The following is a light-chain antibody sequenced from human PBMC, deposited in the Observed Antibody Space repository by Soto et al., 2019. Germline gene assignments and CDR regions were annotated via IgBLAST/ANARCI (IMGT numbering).Light chain of an antibody. CDR2: VGTGGIVG. CDR3: GADHGSGSNFPHLV. V-gene: IGLV9-49*01. CDR1: SGYSNYK. J-gene: IGLJ2*01. Sequence: QLVLTQPPSASASLGASVTLTCTLSSGYSNYKVDWYQQRPGKGPRFVMRVGTGGIVGSKGDGIPDRFSVLGSGLNRYLTIQNIQEEDESDYHCGADHGSGSNFPHLVFGGGTKLTVL.